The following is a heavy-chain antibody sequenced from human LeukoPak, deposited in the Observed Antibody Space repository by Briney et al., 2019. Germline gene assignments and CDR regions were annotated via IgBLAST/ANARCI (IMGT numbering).Heavy chain of an antibody. CDR2: ISSSRSFI. CDR3: ARVTGGFYSHFDY. J-gene: IGHJ4*02. V-gene: IGHV3-21*01. Sequence: GGSLRLSCAASGFTFSSYSMNWVRQAPGKGLEWVSSISSSRSFIYYADSVQGRFTISRDNAKNSLYLQMNNLRAEDTAVYYCARVTGGFYSHFDYWGQGTLVTVSS. CDR1: GFTFSSYS. D-gene: IGHD3-22*01.